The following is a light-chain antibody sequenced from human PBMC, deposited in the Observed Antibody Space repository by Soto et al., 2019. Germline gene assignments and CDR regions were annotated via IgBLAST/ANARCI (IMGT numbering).Light chain of an antibody. CDR3: QQSFTIPLT. J-gene: IGKJ4*01. Sequence: DIQMTQSPSSLSASVGDRVTITCRASQNIRSYLNWYQQKPGKAPKLLIYSASSFQSGVPSRFSGTGTGTDYTLTITSLQPEDFAIYYCQQSFTIPLTFGGGTKVEV. CDR1: QNIRSY. CDR2: SAS. V-gene: IGKV1-39*01.